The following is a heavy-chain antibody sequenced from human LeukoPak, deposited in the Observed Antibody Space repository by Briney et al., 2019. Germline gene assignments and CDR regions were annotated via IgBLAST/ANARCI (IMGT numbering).Heavy chain of an antibody. CDR2: INGDGSSTSST. CDR3: ARAGAGGAFDI. V-gene: IGHV3-74*01. CDR1: GFTFSSYW. Sequence: PGGSLRLSCAVSGFTFSSYWMHWVRQAPGKGLVWVSGINGDGSSTSSTSYADSVKGRFTISRDNAKNTLYLEMNSLRAEDTAVYYCARAGAGGAFDIWGQGTMVTVSS. D-gene: IGHD3-10*01. J-gene: IGHJ3*02.